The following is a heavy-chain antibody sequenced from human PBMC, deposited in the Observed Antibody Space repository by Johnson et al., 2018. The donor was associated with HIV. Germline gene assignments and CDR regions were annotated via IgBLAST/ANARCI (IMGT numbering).Heavy chain of an antibody. V-gene: IGHV3-66*01. D-gene: IGHD6-19*01. Sequence: VQLVESGGGLVQPGGSLRLSCAASGLSVSSYYMSWVRQAPGKGLEWVSVLSSGGDTYYTDSVKCRFTISRANSKNTRYLQMNSLKTEDTAVYYCTREGRTVAAFTVGAFDIWGQGTIVTVSS. CDR3: TREGRTVAAFTVGAFDI. CDR1: GLSVSSYY. CDR2: LSSGGDT. J-gene: IGHJ3*02.